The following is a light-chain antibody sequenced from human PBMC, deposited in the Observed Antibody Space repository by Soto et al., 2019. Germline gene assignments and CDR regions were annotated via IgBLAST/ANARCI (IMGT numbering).Light chain of an antibody. CDR3: ISYTVNRSYV. CDR2: SVS. Sequence: QSALTQPASVSGSPGQSITISCSGTSSDIGAYDHVAWFQQFPGKTPKLMIYSVSNRPSGVSYRFSGSKSGNTASLTISGLQAEEEADYYCISYTVNRSYVFGTGTKVTVL. V-gene: IGLV2-14*03. J-gene: IGLJ1*01. CDR1: SSDIGAYDH.